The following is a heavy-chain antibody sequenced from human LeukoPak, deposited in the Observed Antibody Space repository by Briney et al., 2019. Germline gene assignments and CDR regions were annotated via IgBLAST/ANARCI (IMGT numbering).Heavy chain of an antibody. D-gene: IGHD5-18*01. CDR3: ARESWGSYGYHGDY. CDR1: GFTFSSYW. Sequence: PGGSLRLSCAASGFTFSSYWMSWVRQAPGKGLEWVANIKQDGSEKYYVDSVKGRFTISRDNAKNSLYLQMNSLRAEDTAVYYCARESWGSYGYHGDYWGQGTLVTVSS. J-gene: IGHJ4*02. CDR2: IKQDGSEK. V-gene: IGHV3-7*01.